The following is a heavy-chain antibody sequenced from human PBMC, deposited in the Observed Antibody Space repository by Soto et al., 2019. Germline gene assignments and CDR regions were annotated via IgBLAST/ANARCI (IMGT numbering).Heavy chain of an antibody. Sequence: SETLSLTCTVSGGSISSYGWSWIRQPPGKGLEWIGYIYYSGSTNYNPSLKSRVTISVDTSKNQFSLKLSSVTAADTAVYYCATYSSSWRNYFDYWGQGTLVTVSS. V-gene: IGHV4-59*01. CDR3: ATYSSSWRNYFDY. J-gene: IGHJ4*02. CDR2: IYYSGST. CDR1: GGSISSYG. D-gene: IGHD6-13*01.